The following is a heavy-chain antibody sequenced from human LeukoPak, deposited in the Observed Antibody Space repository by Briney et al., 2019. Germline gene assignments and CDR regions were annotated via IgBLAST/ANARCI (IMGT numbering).Heavy chain of an antibody. J-gene: IGHJ4*02. CDR2: IFTSGST. CDR1: GGSISSGSYY. CDR3: TREGYSSPDY. Sequence: SETLSLTCTVSGGSISSGSYYWRWIRQPAGKGLEWIGRIFTSGSTNYNPSLKSRVTISLDTSKNQFSLNLNAVTAADTAVYYCTREGYSSPDYWGQGTLVTVSS. V-gene: IGHV4-61*02. D-gene: IGHD5-18*01.